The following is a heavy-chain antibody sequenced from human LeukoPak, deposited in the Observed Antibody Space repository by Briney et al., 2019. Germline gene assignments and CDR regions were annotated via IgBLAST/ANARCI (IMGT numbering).Heavy chain of an antibody. CDR2: IYSSGTT. CDR3: ARDKSRTYGSADAFDI. Sequence: KSSETLSLTCTVSGGSISTYYWNWIRQPPGKGLEWIGYIYSSGTTNYNPSLRRRGCMSVDAATKHFLFLLISVTAADTAVYYCARDKSRTYGSADAFDIWGQGTMVTVSS. D-gene: IGHD3-10*01. CDR1: GGSISTYY. J-gene: IGHJ3*02. V-gene: IGHV4-4*08.